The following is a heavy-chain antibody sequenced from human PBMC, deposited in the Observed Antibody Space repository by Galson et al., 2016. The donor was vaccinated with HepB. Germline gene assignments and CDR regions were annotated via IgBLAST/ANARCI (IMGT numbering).Heavy chain of an antibody. CDR1: SGSISRSGYY. CDR2: VHHSGTT. CDR3: AFGDYAVAYYFDS. Sequence: SETLSLTCSVSSGSISRSGYYWGWIRQPPGEGLEWIASVHHSGTTHYNPSLKSRVTVSVDTSRNPPSLKLTSVTAADTAVYFCAFGDYAVAYYFDSWGQGTLVTVSA. D-gene: IGHD2-2*01. V-gene: IGHV4-39*01. J-gene: IGHJ4*02.